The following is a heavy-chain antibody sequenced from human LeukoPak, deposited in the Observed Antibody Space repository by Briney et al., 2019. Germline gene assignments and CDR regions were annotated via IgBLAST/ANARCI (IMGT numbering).Heavy chain of an antibody. CDR2: IYTSGST. V-gene: IGHV4-4*07. CDR3: ARATYYYGSGSYFDY. CDR1: GGSISSYY. J-gene: IGHJ4*02. D-gene: IGHD3-10*01. Sequence: SETLSLTCTVSGGSISSYYWSWIRQPAGKGLEWIGRIYTSGSTNYDPSLKSRVTMSVDTSKNQFSLKLSSVTAADTAVYYCARATYYYGSGSYFDYWGQGTLVTVSS.